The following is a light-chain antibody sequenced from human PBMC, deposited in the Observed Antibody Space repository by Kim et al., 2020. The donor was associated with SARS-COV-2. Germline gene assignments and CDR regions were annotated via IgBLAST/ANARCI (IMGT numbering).Light chain of an antibody. Sequence: EIALTQSPATLSLSPGERATLSCRASQSVSDYLAWYQQKPGQAPRLLIYDVSNRNTGVPARFIGNGSGTDFTLTISSLEPEDSAVYYCQQRSRWPRLTFGGGTKVDIK. V-gene: IGKV3-11*01. CDR2: DVS. CDR3: QQRSRWPRLT. J-gene: IGKJ4*01. CDR1: QSVSDY.